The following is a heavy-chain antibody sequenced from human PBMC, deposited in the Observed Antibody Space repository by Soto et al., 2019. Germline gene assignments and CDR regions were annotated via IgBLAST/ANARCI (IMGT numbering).Heavy chain of an antibody. J-gene: IGHJ6*02. CDR1: GYTFTSYG. Sequence: ASVKVSCKASGYTFTSYGISWVRQAPGQGLEWMGWISAYNGKTNYAQKLQGRVTMTTDTSTSTASMELRSLRSDETAVYYCETFNPHSFLHRYYYHYLLAVRGQGTTVIVSS. V-gene: IGHV1-18*04. CDR3: ETFNPHSFLHRYYYHYLLAV. CDR2: ISAYNGKT. D-gene: IGHD3-3*02.